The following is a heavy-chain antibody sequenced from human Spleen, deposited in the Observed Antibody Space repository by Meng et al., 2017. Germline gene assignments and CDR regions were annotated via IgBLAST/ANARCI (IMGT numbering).Heavy chain of an antibody. CDR2: ISSDGSNE. D-gene: IGHD4-23*01. CDR1: GFTFRHYS. J-gene: IGHJ6*02. Sequence: GESLKISCEASGFTFRHYSMHWVRQAPGKGLEWVSVISSDGSNEYYADSVKGRFTISRDNSKNTLYLLMNSLRAEDTAVYYCAKDSLPTVVVIMGYYGMDVWGQGTTVTVSS. CDR3: AKDSLPTVVVIMGYYGMDV. V-gene: IGHV3-30*04.